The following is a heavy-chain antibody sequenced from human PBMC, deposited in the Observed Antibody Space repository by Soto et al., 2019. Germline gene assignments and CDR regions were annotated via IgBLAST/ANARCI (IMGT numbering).Heavy chain of an antibody. J-gene: IGHJ4*02. CDR1: GDSISSYY. V-gene: IGHV4-59*01. Sequence: QVQLQESGPGLVKPSETLSLTCAVSGDSISSYYCMWIRQPPGKGLESIGYLYYGRSANYNPSLRSRFTLSVDTSTNQCSLTLSSMTAADTAVYYCALRSMAVVPEYWGQGTLVTVSS. CDR2: LYYGRSA. D-gene: IGHD3-22*01. CDR3: ALRSMAVVPEY.